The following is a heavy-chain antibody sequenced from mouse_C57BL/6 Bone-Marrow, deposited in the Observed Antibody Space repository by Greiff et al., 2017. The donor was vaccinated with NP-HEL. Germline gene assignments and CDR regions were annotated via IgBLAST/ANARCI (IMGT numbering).Heavy chain of an antibody. V-gene: IGHV7-1*01. CDR3: ARDARGDPFAY. J-gene: IGHJ3*01. CDR1: GFTFSDFY. Sequence: DVQLVESGGGLVQSGRSLRLSCATSGFTFSDFYMEWVRQAPGKGLEWIAASRNKANDYTTEYSASVKGRFIVSRDTSQSILYLQMNALRDEDTAIYDCARDARGDPFAYWGQGTLVTVSA. D-gene: IGHD3-3*01. CDR2: SRNKANDYTT.